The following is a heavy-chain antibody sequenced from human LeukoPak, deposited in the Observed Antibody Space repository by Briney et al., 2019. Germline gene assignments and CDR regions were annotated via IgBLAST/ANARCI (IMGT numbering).Heavy chain of an antibody. D-gene: IGHD3-22*01. CDR3: ARDRITDYYDSSGYYYPFDY. CDR2: INPSGGST. J-gene: IGHJ4*02. CDR1: GYTFTGYY. V-gene: IGHV1-46*01. Sequence: ASVKVSCKASGYTFTGYYMHWVRQAPGQGLEWMGIINPSGGSTSYAQKFQGRVTMTRDMSTSTVYMELSSLRSEDTAVYYCARDRITDYYDSSGYYYPFDYWGQGTLVTVSS.